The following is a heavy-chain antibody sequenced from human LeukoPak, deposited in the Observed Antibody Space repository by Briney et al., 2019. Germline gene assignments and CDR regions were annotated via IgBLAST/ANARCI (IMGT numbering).Heavy chain of an antibody. Sequence: GESLKISCKGSGYSFTSYWIGWVRQMPGRGLEWMGVIYPGDSDTRYSPSFQGQVTISADKSISTAYLQWSSLKASDTAMYYCARQRVGATEYYFDYWGQGTLVPVSS. CDR2: IYPGDSDT. V-gene: IGHV5-51*01. CDR1: GYSFTSYW. J-gene: IGHJ4*02. CDR3: ARQRVGATEYYFDY. D-gene: IGHD1-26*01.